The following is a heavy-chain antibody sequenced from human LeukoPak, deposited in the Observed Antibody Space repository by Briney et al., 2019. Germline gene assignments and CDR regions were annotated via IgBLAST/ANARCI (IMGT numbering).Heavy chain of an antibody. Sequence: PSETLSLTCTVSGGFISTGTYYWGWIRQPPGKGLEWTGSMYYSGTTYYTPSLKSRVTISVDRSKNQFSLKLSSVTAADTAVYYCARGLDTAMEYFDYWGQGTLVTVSS. CDR3: ARGLDTAMEYFDY. CDR2: MYYSGTT. D-gene: IGHD5-18*01. J-gene: IGHJ4*02. V-gene: IGHV4-39*07. CDR1: GGFISTGTYY.